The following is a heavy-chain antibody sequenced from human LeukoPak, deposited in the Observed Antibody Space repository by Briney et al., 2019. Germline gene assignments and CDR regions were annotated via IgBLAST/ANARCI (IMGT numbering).Heavy chain of an antibody. V-gene: IGHV3-13*01. Sequence: GGSLRLSCAASAFTFMRWVRQAPANGLEWVSTIGTAGDTYCPGSLKGRFTISRDNAKNSLYLQMNSLRAEDTALYYCAKGYYGSGSTVVGWGQGTLVTVSS. CDR2: IGTAGDT. CDR3: AKGYYGSGSTVVG. J-gene: IGHJ4*02. CDR1: AFTF. D-gene: IGHD3-10*01.